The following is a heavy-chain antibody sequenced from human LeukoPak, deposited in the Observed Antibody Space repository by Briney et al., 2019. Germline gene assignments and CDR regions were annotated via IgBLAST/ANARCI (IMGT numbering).Heavy chain of an antibody. CDR1: GFTFSSYA. CDR2: ISDSGGDT. J-gene: IGHJ4*02. Sequence: GGSLRLSCAASGFTFSSYAMGWVRQAPGKGLEWVSAISDSGGDTYYADSVKGRFTISKDNSKNTLSLQMNSLISDDTAVCYCAKGSGGGRPYYFDFWAQGALVTVSS. CDR3: AKGSGGGRPYYFDF. D-gene: IGHD2-15*01. V-gene: IGHV3-23*01.